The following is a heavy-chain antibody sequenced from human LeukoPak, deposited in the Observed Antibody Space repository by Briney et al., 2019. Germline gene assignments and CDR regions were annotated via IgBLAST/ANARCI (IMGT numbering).Heavy chain of an antibody. V-gene: IGHV3-30*03. CDR2: ISSDGTNE. Sequence: GGSLRLSCAASAFTFSSHGMHWVRQAPGKGLDWVAVISSDGTNEKYEDSVKGRFTISRDNSRNTLFLQMNSLRPEDTAMYHCARGCGDSTNCYILDFWGQGTLVTVSS. D-gene: IGHD2-2*01. J-gene: IGHJ4*02. CDR1: AFTFSSHG. CDR3: ARGCGDSTNCYILDF.